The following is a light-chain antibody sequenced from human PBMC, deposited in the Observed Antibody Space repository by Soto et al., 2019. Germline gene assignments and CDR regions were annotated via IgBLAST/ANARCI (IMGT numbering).Light chain of an antibody. Sequence: QAVLTQPASVCGSPGQSITISCIGSFSDVGGYNYVSWYQQHPGKAPKLMIYDVSNRPSGVSDRFSGSKSGNTASLTISGLRAEDEAEYYCSSYRGARTLVVFGGGTKLTVL. V-gene: IGLV2-14*03. CDR2: DVS. J-gene: IGLJ2*01. CDR1: FSDVGGYNY. CDR3: SSYRGARTLVV.